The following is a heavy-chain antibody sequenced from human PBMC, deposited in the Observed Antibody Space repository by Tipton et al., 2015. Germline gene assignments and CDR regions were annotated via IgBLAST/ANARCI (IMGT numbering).Heavy chain of an antibody. Sequence: SLRLSCAASGFTFSSYAMSWVRQAPGKGLEWVSAISGSGGSTYYADSVKGRFTISRDNSKNTLYLQMNSLRDEDTAVYYCAKGRIPSCSGGTCYPFDSWGQGTLVTVSS. D-gene: IGHD2-15*01. V-gene: IGHV3-23*01. CDR1: GFTFSSYA. CDR2: ISGSGGST. CDR3: AKGRIPSCSGGTCYPFDS. J-gene: IGHJ4*02.